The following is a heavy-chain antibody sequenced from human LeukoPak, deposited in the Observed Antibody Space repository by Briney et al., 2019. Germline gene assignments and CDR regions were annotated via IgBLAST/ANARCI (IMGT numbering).Heavy chain of an antibody. Sequence: SETLSLTCAVYGGSFSGYYWSWIRQPPGKGLEWIGEINHSGSTNYNPSLKSRVTMSVDTSKNQFSLKLSSVTAADTAVYYCARDAPYYDFWSGYQYFDYWGRGTLVTVSS. D-gene: IGHD3-3*01. CDR3: ARDAPYYDFWSGYQYFDY. J-gene: IGHJ4*02. CDR1: GGSFSGYY. CDR2: INHSGST. V-gene: IGHV4-34*01.